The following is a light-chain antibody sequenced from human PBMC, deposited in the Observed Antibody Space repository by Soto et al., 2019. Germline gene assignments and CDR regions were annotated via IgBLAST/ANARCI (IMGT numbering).Light chain of an antibody. CDR2: SAA. Sequence: EIVLTQSPGTLSLSPGERATLACRASQSLSGGYLAWFQQNPGQAPRLLIHSAASSATGIPDRVSGSGSGTDFTLTISRLEPEDLVVYSWQQNSRLPITLGQGTRLEMK. J-gene: IGKJ5*01. CDR1: QSLSGGY. CDR3: QQNSRLPIT. V-gene: IGKV3-20*01.